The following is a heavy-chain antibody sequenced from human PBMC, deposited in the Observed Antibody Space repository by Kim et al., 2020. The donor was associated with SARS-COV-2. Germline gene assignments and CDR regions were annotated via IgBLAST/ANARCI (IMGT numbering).Heavy chain of an antibody. CDR3: ATAFSMIAVAGTRHYYYYYGMDV. Sequence: ASVKVSCKVSGYTLTELSMHWVRQAPGKGLEWMGGFDPEDGETIYAQKFQGRVTMTEDTSTDTAYMELSSLRSEDTTVYYCATAFSMIAVAGTRHYYYYYGMDVWGQGTTVTVSS. V-gene: IGHV1-24*01. J-gene: IGHJ6*02. D-gene: IGHD6-19*01. CDR2: FDPEDGET. CDR1: GYTLTELS.